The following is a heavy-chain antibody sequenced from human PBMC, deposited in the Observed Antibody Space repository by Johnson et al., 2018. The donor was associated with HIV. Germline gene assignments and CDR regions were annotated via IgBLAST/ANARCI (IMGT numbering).Heavy chain of an antibody. D-gene: IGHD4-17*01. CDR1: GFTFSDYS. V-gene: IGHV3-30*07. J-gene: IGHJ3*02. CDR2: ISNDGSNT. Sequence: QVQLVESGGNVVQPGRSQRLSCAASGFTFSDYSMHWVRQAPGKGLEWAAIISNDGSNTYFADSVKGRFTISRDNFKNTVYLQMNNLRAGDTAVYYCARARATTGAFDIWGQGTLVTVSS. CDR3: ARARATTGAFDI.